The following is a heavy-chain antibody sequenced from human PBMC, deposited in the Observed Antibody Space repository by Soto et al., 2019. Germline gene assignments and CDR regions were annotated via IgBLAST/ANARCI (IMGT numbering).Heavy chain of an antibody. CDR1: GYNFVSYG. V-gene: IGHV1-18*01. J-gene: IGHJ6*03. CDR3: ARAPKDGSVWNDYYYYYTDV. CDR2: ISAYNGYT. Sequence: ASVKVSCKASGYNFVSYGFNWVRQAPGQGLEWMGWISAYNGYTKYTQKLQGRVTMTTDTSTSTAYMELRSLNSDDAAVYYCARAPKDGSVWNDYYYYYTDVWAKGTTVTVSS. D-gene: IGHD6-19*01.